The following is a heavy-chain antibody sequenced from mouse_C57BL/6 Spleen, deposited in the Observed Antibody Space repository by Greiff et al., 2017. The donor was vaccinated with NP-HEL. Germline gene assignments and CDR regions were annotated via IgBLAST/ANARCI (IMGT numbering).Heavy chain of an antibody. CDR1: GFTFSDYG. CDR3: ARERVYYGSSYAMDY. Sequence: EVQLVESGGGLVKPGGSLKLSCAASGFTFSDYGMHWVRQAPEKGLEWVAYISSGSSTIYYADTVKGRFTISRDNAKNTLFLQMTSLRSEDTAMYYGARERVYYGSSYAMDYWGQGTSGTVSS. J-gene: IGHJ4*01. D-gene: IGHD1-1*01. V-gene: IGHV5-17*01. CDR2: ISSGSSTI.